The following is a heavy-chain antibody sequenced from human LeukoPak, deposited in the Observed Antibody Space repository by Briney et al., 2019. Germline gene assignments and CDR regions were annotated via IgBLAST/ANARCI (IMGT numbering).Heavy chain of an antibody. Sequence: GWINPNSGGTNYAQKFQGRVTMTRDTSISTAYMELSRLRSDDTAVYYCARDERHNWNNFDYWGQGTLVTVSS. CDR2: INPNSGGT. CDR3: ARDERHNWNNFDY. V-gene: IGHV1-2*02. J-gene: IGHJ4*02. D-gene: IGHD1/OR15-1a*01.